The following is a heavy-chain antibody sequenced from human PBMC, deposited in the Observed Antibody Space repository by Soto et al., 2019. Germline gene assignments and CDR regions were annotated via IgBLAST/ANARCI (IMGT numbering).Heavy chain of an antibody. Sequence: QLVESGGGLIQPGGSLRLSCAASGFTVSGNYMTWVRQAPGKGLEWVSVIYNGDITDYADSVKGRFTISRDTSKNTLYRQMNSLRAEDTTVYYCATGGGRITIFGVAKNPRWVDVWGQGTTVTVSS. CDR1: GFTVSGNY. CDR3: ATGGGRITIFGVAKNPRWVDV. CDR2: IYNGDIT. J-gene: IGHJ6*02. V-gene: IGHV3-53*01. D-gene: IGHD3-3*01.